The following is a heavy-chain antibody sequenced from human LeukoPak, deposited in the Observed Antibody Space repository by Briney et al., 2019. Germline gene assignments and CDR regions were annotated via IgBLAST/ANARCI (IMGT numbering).Heavy chain of an antibody. CDR2: VYYNGNI. CDR1: GASISDYY. Sequence: KPSETLSLTCTVSGASISDYYWSWIRQSPGKGLHWIGYVYYNGNINYNPSLRSRVTMSIGTSKNHFSLSLTSVTAADTAIYYCARHSSQGDNFFGPWGQGTLVTVSS. J-gene: IGHJ5*02. V-gene: IGHV4-59*08. CDR3: ARHSSQGDNFFGP.